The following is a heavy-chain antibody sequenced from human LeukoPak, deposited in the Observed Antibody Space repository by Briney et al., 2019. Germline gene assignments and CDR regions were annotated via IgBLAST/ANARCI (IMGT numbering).Heavy chain of an antibody. Sequence: SETLSLTCTVSGGSISSYYWSWIRQPPGKGLEWIGYIYYSGSTNYNPSLKSRVTISVDTSKNQFSLKLSSVTAADTAVYYCASRGYSYGYSTFDYWGQGTLVTVSS. V-gene: IGHV4-59*08. CDR1: GGSISSYY. CDR2: IYYSGST. J-gene: IGHJ4*02. D-gene: IGHD5-18*01. CDR3: ASRGYSYGYSTFDY.